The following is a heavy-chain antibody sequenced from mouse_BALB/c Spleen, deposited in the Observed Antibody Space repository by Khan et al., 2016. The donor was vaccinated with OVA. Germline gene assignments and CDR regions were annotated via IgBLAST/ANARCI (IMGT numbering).Heavy chain of an antibody. CDR1: GYSITSNYA. CDR3: ARGNYYGYALDY. D-gene: IGHD1-1*01. J-gene: IGHJ4*01. V-gene: IGHV3-2*02. Sequence: EVQLQESGPGLVKPSQSLSLTCTVNGYSITSNYAWNWIRQFPGNKLEWMGYISYSGSTNYNPSLKSRLSITRDTSENQFFLLLHSVTTGDSATYYCARGNYYGYALDYWGQGTSVTVSS. CDR2: ISYSGST.